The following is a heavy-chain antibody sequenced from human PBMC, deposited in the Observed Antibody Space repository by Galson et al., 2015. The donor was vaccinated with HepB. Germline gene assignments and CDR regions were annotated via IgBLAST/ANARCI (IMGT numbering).Heavy chain of an antibody. V-gene: IGHV3-48*01. CDR1: GFTFSSYS. D-gene: IGHD4-23*01. J-gene: IGHJ6*03. Sequence: SLRLSCAASGFTFSSYSMNWVRQAPGKGLEWVSYISSSSSTIYYADSVKGRFTISRDNAKNSLYLQMNSLRAEDTAVYYCARDEGGKGGYYYYYMDVWGKGTTVTVSS. CDR2: ISSSSSTI. CDR3: ARDEGGKGGYYYYYMDV.